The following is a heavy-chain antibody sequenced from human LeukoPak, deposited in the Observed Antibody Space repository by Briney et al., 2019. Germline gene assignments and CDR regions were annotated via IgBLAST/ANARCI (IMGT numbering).Heavy chain of an antibody. V-gene: IGHV4-34*01. CDR1: GGSFSGYY. CDR2: INHSGST. CDR3: ARGGDGYYHDSSGHPRAYFDY. D-gene: IGHD3-22*01. Sequence: PSETLSLTCAVYGGSFSGYYWSWIRQPPGKGLEWIGEINHSGSTNYNPSLKSRVTISVDTSKNQFSLKLSSVTAADTAVYYCARGGDGYYHDSSGHPRAYFDYWGQGTLVTVSS. J-gene: IGHJ4*02.